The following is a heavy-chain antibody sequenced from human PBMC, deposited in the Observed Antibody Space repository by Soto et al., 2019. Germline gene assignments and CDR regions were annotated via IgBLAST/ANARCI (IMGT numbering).Heavy chain of an antibody. CDR2: ISSSSSTI. CDR3: ARLFYGDLSLDY. J-gene: IGHJ4*02. D-gene: IGHD4-17*01. Sequence: EVQLVESGGCLVQPGGSLRLSCAASGFTFSSYSMNGVRQAPGKGLERVSYISSSSSTIYYAESVKGRFTISRDNSKNSLYLQMNSLRDEDTAVYYCARLFYGDLSLDYWGQGTLVTVSS. V-gene: IGHV3-48*02. CDR1: GFTFSSYS.